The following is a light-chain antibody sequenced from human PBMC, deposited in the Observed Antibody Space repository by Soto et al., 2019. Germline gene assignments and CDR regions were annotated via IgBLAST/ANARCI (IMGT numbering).Light chain of an antibody. Sequence: QYALTQPPSVSGAPGQRVTISCTGCSSNIGAGYDVHWYQQLPGTAPKLLIYGNSNRPSGVPDRFSGSKSGTSASLAITGLQAEDEADYYCQSYDNSLSGSGVFGTGTKLTVL. J-gene: IGLJ1*01. CDR2: GNS. V-gene: IGLV1-40*01. CDR3: QSYDNSLSGSGV. CDR1: SSNIGAGYD.